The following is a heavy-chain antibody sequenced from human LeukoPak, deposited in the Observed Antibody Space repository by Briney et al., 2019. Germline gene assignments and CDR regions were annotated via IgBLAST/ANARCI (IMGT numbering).Heavy chain of an antibody. CDR2: VRSKANNYAT. CDR3: TQTIAASGGFDY. D-gene: IGHD6-13*01. V-gene: IGHV3-73*01. J-gene: IGHJ4*02. Sequence: GGSLRLSCAASGLTFSGSAVHWVRQASGKGLEWVGRVRSKANNYATAYPASLKGRFTISRDDSKNTAYLQTNSLKTEDTAVYYCTQTIAASGGFDYWGQGTLVTVSS. CDR1: GLTFSGSA.